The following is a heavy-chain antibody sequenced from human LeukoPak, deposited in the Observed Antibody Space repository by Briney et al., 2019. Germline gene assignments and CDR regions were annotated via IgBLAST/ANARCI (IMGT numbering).Heavy chain of an antibody. CDR3: ITPLPYSAQ. CDR2: IKPKTDGETT. D-gene: IGHD2-21*01. Sequence: PGGSLRLSCAASGFTFSSYAMSWVRQAPGKGLEWVGRIKPKTDGETTEYAAPVKDRFSISRDDSKSMMYLQMNSLKTEDTAVYYCITPLPYSAQGGQGTLVTISS. J-gene: IGHJ4*02. CDR1: GFTFSSYA. V-gene: IGHV3-15*01.